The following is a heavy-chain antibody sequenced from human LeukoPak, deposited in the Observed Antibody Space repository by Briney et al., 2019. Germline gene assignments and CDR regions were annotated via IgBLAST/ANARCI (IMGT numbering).Heavy chain of an antibody. CDR3: ASGRGGSSWYQAISQYYYMDV. D-gene: IGHD6-13*01. Sequence: GGSLRLSCVASGFTFSSFWMSWVRQAPGKGLEWVANIREDGSEKYYVDSVKGRFSISRDNAKNSLYLQMNSLRAEDTAVYYCASGRGGSSWYQAISQYYYMDVWGKGTTITVSS. CDR2: IREDGSEK. CDR1: GFTFSSFW. V-gene: IGHV3-7*01. J-gene: IGHJ6*03.